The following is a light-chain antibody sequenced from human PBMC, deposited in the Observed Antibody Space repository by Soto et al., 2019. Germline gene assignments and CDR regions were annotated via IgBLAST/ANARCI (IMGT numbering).Light chain of an antibody. J-gene: IGLJ2*01. CDR1: SGHSSYA. Sequence: QPVLTQSPSASASLGASVKLTCTLSSGHSSYAIAWHQQQPEKGPRYLMKLNSDGSHSKGDGIPDRFSGSSSGAERYLTISSLQSDAEADYYCQTWGTGIRVFGGGTKLTVL. CDR2: LNSDGSH. CDR3: QTWGTGIRV. V-gene: IGLV4-69*01.